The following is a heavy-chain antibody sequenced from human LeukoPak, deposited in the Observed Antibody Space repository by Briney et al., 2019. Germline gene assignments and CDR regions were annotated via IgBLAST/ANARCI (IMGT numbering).Heavy chain of an antibody. CDR3: ARDHRGIYSPFDY. CDR2: IKADGGEK. V-gene: IGHV3-7*01. D-gene: IGHD2-21*01. J-gene: IGHJ4*02. CDR1: GFTFSTYW. Sequence: GGSLRLSCAASGFTFSTYWMNWFRQTPGKGLEWVAKIKADGGEKDHVASVKGRFTISRDNAKNSLYLQMNSLRAEDTAVYYCARDHRGIYSPFDYWGQGTLVTVSS.